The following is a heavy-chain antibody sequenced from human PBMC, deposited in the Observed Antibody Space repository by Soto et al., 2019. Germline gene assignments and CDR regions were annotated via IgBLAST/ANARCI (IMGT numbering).Heavy chain of an antibody. V-gene: IGHV4-59*01. D-gene: IGHD3-3*01. CDR3: ARATDFWSGYSPNWFDP. CDR1: GGSICSYF. CDR2: IYYSGST. J-gene: IGHJ5*02. Sequence: KLWETTSITCTVSGGSICSYFWGWIRQPPGKGLEWIGYIYYSGSTNYNPSLKSRVTISVDTSKNQFSLKLSSVTAADTAVYYCARATDFWSGYSPNWFDPWGQGTLVTVSS.